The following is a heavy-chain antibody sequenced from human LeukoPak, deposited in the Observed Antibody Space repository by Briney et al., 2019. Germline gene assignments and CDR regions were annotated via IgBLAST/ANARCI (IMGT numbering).Heavy chain of an antibody. J-gene: IGHJ5*02. CDR2: IYYSGST. CDR3: ARGPYCSSTSCPGDWFDP. D-gene: IGHD2-2*01. V-gene: IGHV4-59*01. Sequence: SETLSLTCTVSGGSISSYYWSWIRQPPGKGLEWVGYIYYSGSTNYNPSLKSRVTISVDTSKNQFSLKLSSVTAAGTVVYYCARGPYCSSTSCPGDWFDPWGQGTLVTVSS. CDR1: GGSISSYY.